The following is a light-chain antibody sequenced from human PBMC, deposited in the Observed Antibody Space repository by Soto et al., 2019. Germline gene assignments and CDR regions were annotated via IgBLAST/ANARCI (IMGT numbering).Light chain of an antibody. J-gene: IGKJ2*01. CDR1: QGIGNR. CDR3: QQYNDWPPEDT. CDR2: GAS. V-gene: IGKV3-15*01. Sequence: EIVMTQSPATLSVSPGGRATLSCRASQGIGNRLAWYQQKAGQAPRLLICGASTRATGVPARFTGSGSGTELTLTISSLQSDDFAVYYCQQYNDWPPEDTFGQGTQLEIK.